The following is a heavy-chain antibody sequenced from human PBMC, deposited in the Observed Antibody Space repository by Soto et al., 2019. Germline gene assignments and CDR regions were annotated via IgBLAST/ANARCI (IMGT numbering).Heavy chain of an antibody. V-gene: IGHV3-23*01. CDR2: ITATDGNP. J-gene: IGHJ4*02. D-gene: IGHD3-9*01. CDR3: VKGGVGNLWTKYYFES. CDR1: A. Sequence: ATDHVSQTPEKGLEWVSVITATDGNPYCADSVKGRFTISRDTSTNTVFLQMNSLNVDDTAMYYCVKGGVGNLWTKYYFESWGQGIQVTVSS.